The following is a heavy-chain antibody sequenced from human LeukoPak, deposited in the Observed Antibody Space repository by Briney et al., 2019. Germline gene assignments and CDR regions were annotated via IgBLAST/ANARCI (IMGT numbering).Heavy chain of an antibody. D-gene: IGHD6-13*01. V-gene: IGHV3-53*01. CDR2: LDGGGST. CDR3: ARDGSSWSNWLDP. Sequence: GGSLRLSCAASGFSFSSNAMTWVRQAPGKGLEWVSSLDGGGSTYNADSVKGRFTISRDNSENTLYLQMNSLRAEDTAVYYCARDGSSWSNWLDPWGQGTLVTVSS. CDR1: GFSFSSNA. J-gene: IGHJ5*02.